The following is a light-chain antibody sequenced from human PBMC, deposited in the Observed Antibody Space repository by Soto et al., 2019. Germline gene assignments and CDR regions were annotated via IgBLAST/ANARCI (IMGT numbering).Light chain of an antibody. CDR3: QQYSSWPPVYT. V-gene: IGKV3-15*01. CDR1: QSLSGY. Sequence: EIVMTQSPATLSVSPGETATLSCRASQSLSGYLAWYQQKPGQAPRLLIYGASTRAAGIPARFSGFGPGTEFTLPLSSLQSEHFAVSYCQQYSSWPPVYTFGQGTKLEIK. CDR2: GAS. J-gene: IGKJ2*01.